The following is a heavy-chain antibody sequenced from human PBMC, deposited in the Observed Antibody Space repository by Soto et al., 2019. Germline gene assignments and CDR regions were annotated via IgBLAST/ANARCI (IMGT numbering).Heavy chain of an antibody. CDR1: GYIFSDYG. CDR2: ISTYSGNA. V-gene: IGHV1-18*04. Sequence: QVHVVQSGAEVKKPGDSVKVSCKTSGYIFSDYGINWVRQAPGQGLEWMGWISTYSGNANLAQKFQGRVTMTTDTSTLTAYMELRSLRSDDSAVYYCAKRTSVTTWGESDYWGQGTLVTVSS. D-gene: IGHD4-17*01. CDR3: AKRTSVTTWGESDY. J-gene: IGHJ4*02.